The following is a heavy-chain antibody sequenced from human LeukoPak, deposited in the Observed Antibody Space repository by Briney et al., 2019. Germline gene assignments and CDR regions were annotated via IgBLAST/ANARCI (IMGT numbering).Heavy chain of an antibody. CDR1: GYTFTSYG. CDR2: IIPVIGIV. CDR3: AHPLVAGTFDS. Sequence: GASVKVSCKASGYTFTSYGISWVRQAPGQGLEWMGGIIPVIGIVRYAQKFQGRVTITADESTSTTYMELSSLTSKDTAVYYCAHPLVAGTFDSWGLGTLVTVSS. D-gene: IGHD6-19*01. V-gene: IGHV1-69*10. J-gene: IGHJ4*02.